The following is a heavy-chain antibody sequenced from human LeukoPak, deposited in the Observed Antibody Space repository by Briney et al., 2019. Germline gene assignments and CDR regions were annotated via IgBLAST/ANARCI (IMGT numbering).Heavy chain of an antibody. V-gene: IGHV3-74*01. Sequence: GGSLRLSCAASGFSFSSYWMHWVRQAPGKGLVLVARIQYDGSTTTFADSVKGRFTISRANTKKTLYVQMNSLRAEDTAVYYCARALVAGVTLNALDIWGQGTMVTVSS. CDR2: IQYDGSTT. CDR1: GFSFSSYW. J-gene: IGHJ3*02. CDR3: ARALVAGVTLNALDI. D-gene: IGHD2-15*01.